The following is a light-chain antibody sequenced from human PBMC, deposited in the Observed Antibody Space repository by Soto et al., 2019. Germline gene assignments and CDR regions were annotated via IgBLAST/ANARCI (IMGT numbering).Light chain of an antibody. V-gene: IGKV3-20*01. J-gene: IGKJ3*01. CDR3: QQYGSSSGLLT. CDR1: QSVSNNY. Sequence: IVMTHSPATLSVSPGERATLSFRSSQSVSNNYLAWYQQKPGQAPRLLIYGASSRATGIPDRFSGSGSGTDFTLTISRLEPEDFAVYYCQQYGSSSGLLTFGPGTKVDIK. CDR2: GAS.